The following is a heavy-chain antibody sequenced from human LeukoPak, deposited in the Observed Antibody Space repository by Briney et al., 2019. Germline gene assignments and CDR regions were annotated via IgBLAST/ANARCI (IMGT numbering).Heavy chain of an antibody. CDR1: GFSVSSNY. V-gene: IGHV3-53*01. D-gene: IGHD5-12*01. Sequence: GGSLRLSCAASGFSVSSNYMSWVRQAPGKGLEWVSVIYSGGSTYYADSVKGRFTISRDNSKNTLYLQMNSLRAEDTAVYYCARGPYSGYLDYWGQGTLVTVSS. CDR3: ARGPYSGYLDY. CDR2: IYSGGST. J-gene: IGHJ4*02.